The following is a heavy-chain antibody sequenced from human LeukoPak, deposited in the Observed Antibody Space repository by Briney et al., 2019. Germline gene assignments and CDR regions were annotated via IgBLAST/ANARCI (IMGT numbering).Heavy chain of an antibody. CDR3: ARIGPRGGVDY. V-gene: IGHV3-7*01. CDR2: INQDGSEI. D-gene: IGHD2-21*01. CDR1: GFILRRHW. J-gene: IGHJ4*02. Sequence: GGSLRLSCVDSGFILRRHWMYWVRQAPGKGLEWVANINQDGSEIYYVDSVKGRFTISRDNAKNALYLQMNSLRAEDTAVYYCARIGPRGGVDYWGQGTLVTVSS.